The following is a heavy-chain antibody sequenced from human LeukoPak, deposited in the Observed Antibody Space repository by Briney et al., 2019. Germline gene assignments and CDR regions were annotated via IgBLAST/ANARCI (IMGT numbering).Heavy chain of an antibody. CDR2: IYYSGST. V-gene: IGHV4-61*01. J-gene: IGHJ4*02. D-gene: IGHD5-24*01. CDR3: AARYNTLKYYFDY. CDR1: GGSISSSSYY. Sequence: PSETLSLTCTVSGGSISSSSYYWSWIRQPPGKGLEWIGYIYYSGSTNYNPSLKSRVTISVDTSKNQFSLKLSSVTAADTAVYYCAARYNTLKYYFDYWGQGTLVTVSS.